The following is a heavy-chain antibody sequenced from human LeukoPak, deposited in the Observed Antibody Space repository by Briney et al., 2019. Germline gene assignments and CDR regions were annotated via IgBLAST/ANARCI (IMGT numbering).Heavy chain of an antibody. Sequence: GGSLRLSCAASGFTFSSYTMSWVRQAPGKGLEWVAAISGTGDNTYYADSVKGRFTISSDNSKSTLYLQLNSLRAEDTAVYYCAKDRPHYYESSGYYFDYYFDYWGQGTLVTVSS. J-gene: IGHJ4*02. CDR3: AKDRPHYYESSGYYFDYYFDY. CDR2: ISGTGDNT. CDR1: GFTFSSYT. V-gene: IGHV3-23*01. D-gene: IGHD3-22*01.